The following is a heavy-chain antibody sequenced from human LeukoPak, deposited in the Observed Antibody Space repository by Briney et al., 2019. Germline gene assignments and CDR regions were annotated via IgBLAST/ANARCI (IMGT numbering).Heavy chain of an antibody. D-gene: IGHD3-9*01. CDR2: ISAYNGNT. V-gene: IGHV1-18*01. J-gene: IGHJ4*02. CDR3: ARAEDILTGYYSYFDY. CDR1: GYTFTSYG. Sequence: ASVKVSYKASGYTFTSYGISWVRQAPGQGLEWMGWISAYNGNTNYAQKLQGRVTMTTDTSTSTAYMELRSLRSDDTAVYYCARAEDILTGYYSYFDYWGQGTLVTVSS.